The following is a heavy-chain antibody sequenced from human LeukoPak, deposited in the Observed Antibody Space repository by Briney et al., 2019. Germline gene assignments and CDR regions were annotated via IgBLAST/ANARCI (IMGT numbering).Heavy chain of an antibody. D-gene: IGHD4-23*01. V-gene: IGHV4-31*03. Sequence: SETLSLTCTVSGGSISSWGYFWSWIRQHPGKGLEWIGYIDYTGSAYYNPSLKSRLTISVYTSKNQLSLALSSVTAADTAVYYFASVEYSYGNSQYFDYGGQGTLVTVSS. CDR2: IDYTGSA. CDR3: ASVEYSYGNSQYFDY. CDR1: GGSISSWGYF. J-gene: IGHJ4*02.